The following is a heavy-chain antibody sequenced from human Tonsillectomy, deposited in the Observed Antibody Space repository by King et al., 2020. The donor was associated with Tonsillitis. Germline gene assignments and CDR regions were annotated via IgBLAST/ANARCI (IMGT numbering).Heavy chain of an antibody. CDR3: ARDQSSWTLPGYYEGSWFDP. V-gene: IGHV4-30-4*01. CDR2: IYNSGST. CDR1: GGSISSGDYY. J-gene: IGHJ5*02. D-gene: IGHD3-9*01. Sequence: QLQESGPGLVKPSQTLSLTCTVSGGSISSGDYYWSWIRQPPGKGLEFIGYIYNSGSTYYNPSLKSRLTISVDTSKNQFSLKLSFVTAADTAVYYCARDQSSWTLPGYYEGSWFDPWGQGTLVTVSS.